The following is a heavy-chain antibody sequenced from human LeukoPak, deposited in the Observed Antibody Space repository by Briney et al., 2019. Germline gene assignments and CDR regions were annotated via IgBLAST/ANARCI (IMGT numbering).Heavy chain of an antibody. V-gene: IGHV1-2*02. CDR3: ARDLEL. Sequence: ASVKLSCNATGYTFTDYYMHWMRQPPGQGLGWMGWINPNSGGANYAQKFQGRVTITRDTSISTPYMELSSLRTDATAVYYCARDLELWGQGTLVTVSS. J-gene: IGHJ5*02. CDR1: GYTFTDYY. CDR2: INPNSGGA.